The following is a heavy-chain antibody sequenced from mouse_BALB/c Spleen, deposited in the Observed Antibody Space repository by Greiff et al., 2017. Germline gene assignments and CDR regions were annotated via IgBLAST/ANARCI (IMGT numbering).Heavy chain of an antibody. Sequence: DVHLVESGGGLVQPGGSRKLSCAASGFTFSSFGMHWVRQAPEKGLEWVAYISSGSSTIYYADTVKGRFTISRDNPKNTLFLQMTSLRSEDTAMYYCARSRGNYVMDYCGQGTSVTVSS. CDR1: GFTFSSFG. D-gene: IGHD2-1*01. CDR2: ISSGSSTI. CDR3: ARSRGNYVMDY. V-gene: IGHV5-17*02. J-gene: IGHJ4*01.